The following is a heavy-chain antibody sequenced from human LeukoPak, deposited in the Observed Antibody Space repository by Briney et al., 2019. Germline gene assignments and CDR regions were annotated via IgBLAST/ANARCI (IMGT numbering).Heavy chain of an antibody. V-gene: IGHV4-34*01. CDR2: INHSGST. CDR3: ARDSIAGYSLSW. J-gene: IGHJ4*02. Sequence: SETLSLTCAVYGGSFSGYYWSWIRQSPGKGLEWIGEINHSGSTNYNPSLKSRVTISVDTSKNQFSLKLTSVTAADTAVYYCARDSIAGYSLSWWGQGTLVTVSS. CDR1: GGSFSGYY. D-gene: IGHD3-9*01.